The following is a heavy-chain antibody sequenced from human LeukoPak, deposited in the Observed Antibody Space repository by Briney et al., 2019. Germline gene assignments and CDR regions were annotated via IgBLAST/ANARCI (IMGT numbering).Heavy chain of an antibody. D-gene: IGHD1-26*01. J-gene: IGHJ4*02. V-gene: IGHV4-34*01. CDR3: AREGSFYFDY. CDR2: INHSGST. Sequence: SETLSLTCAVSGVSFSGYYWSWIRQPPGKGLEWIAEINHSGSTNFNPSLKIRVNISVDTSKNQFSLKLSAVTAADTGAYYCAREGSFYFDYWGQGTLVTVSS. CDR1: GVSFSGYY.